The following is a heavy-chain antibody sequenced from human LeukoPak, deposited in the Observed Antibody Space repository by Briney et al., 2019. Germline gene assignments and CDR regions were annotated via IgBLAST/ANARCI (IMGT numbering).Heavy chain of an antibody. V-gene: IGHV4-59*01. Sequence: PSETLSLTCTVSGGSISSYYWSWIRQPPGKGLEWIGYIYYSGSTNYNPSLKSRVTISVDMSKNQFSLKLSSVTAADTAVYYCARDVLSGFDYWGQGTLVTVSS. CDR3: ARDVLSGFDY. J-gene: IGHJ4*02. CDR1: GGSISSYY. CDR2: IYYSGST. D-gene: IGHD3-16*01.